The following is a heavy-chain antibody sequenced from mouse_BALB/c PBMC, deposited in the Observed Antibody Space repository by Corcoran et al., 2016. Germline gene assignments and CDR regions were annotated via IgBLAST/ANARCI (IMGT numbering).Heavy chain of an antibody. D-gene: IGHD2-13*01. CDR1: GYSFTSYY. Sequence: EIQLQQSGPELMKPGASVKISCKASGYSFTSYYMHWVKQSHGKSLEWIGYIDPFNGGTSYNQKFKGKATLTVDKSSSTAYMHLSSLTSEDSAVYYCARRDYCYAMDYWGQGTSVTVSS. CDR3: ARRDYCYAMDY. J-gene: IGHJ4*01. V-gene: IGHV1S135*01. CDR2: IDPFNGGT.